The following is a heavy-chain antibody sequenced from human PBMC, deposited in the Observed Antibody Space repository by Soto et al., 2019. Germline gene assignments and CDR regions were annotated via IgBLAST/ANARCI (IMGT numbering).Heavy chain of an antibody. CDR3: ARRGTYYYDYNGMDV. D-gene: IGHD3-22*01. Sequence: QVQLQQWGAGLLKPSETLSLTCAVYGGSFSGYYWSWIRQPPGKGLEWIGEINHSGSTNYNPSLKSRVTISVDTSKTQFSLELSSVTAADTAVYYCARRGTYYYDYNGMDVWGQGTTVTVSS. CDR2: INHSGST. J-gene: IGHJ6*02. V-gene: IGHV4-34*01. CDR1: GGSFSGYY.